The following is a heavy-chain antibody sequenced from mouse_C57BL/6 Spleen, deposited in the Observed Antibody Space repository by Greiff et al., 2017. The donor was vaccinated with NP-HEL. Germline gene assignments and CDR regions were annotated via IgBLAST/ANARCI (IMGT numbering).Heavy chain of an antibody. CDR3: ARSSITTVVAPPMDY. D-gene: IGHD1-1*01. CDR2: ISSGSSTI. Sequence: EVKLVESGGGLVKPGGSLKLSCAASGFTFSDYGMHWVRQAPEKGLEWVAYISSGSSTIYYADTVKGRFTISRDNAKNTLFLQMTSLRSEDTAMYYCARSSITTVVAPPMDYWGQGTSVTVSS. J-gene: IGHJ4*01. CDR1: GFTFSDYG. V-gene: IGHV5-17*01.